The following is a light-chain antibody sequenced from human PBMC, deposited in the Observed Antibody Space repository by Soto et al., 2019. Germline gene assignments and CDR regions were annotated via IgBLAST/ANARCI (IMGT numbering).Light chain of an antibody. J-gene: IGKJ5*01. CDR3: QQYNSWPPKIT. V-gene: IGKV3-15*01. CDR1: QSVSSN. CDR2: GAS. Sequence: EIVLTQSPGTLSLSPGERVTLSCRASQSVSSNYLAWYQQKPGQAPRLLIYGASTRATGIPARFSGSGSGTEFTLTISSLQSEDFAVYYCQQYNSWPPKITFGQGTRLEI.